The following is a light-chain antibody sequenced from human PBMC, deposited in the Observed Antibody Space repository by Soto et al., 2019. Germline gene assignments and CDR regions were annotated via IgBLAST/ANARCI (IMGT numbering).Light chain of an antibody. CDR1: QSVSIY. Sequence: EIVLTQSPATVSLSPGERATLSCRASQSVSIYLAWYQQKPGQAPRLLIYDALNRASDIPARFSGSGSETDFTLTISSLEPEDFAIYYCQQRSNWPLTFGGGTKVEIK. CDR2: DAL. CDR3: QQRSNWPLT. V-gene: IGKV3-11*01. J-gene: IGKJ4*01.